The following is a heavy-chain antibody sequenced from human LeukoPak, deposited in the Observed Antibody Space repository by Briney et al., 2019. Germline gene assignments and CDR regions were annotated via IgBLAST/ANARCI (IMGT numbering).Heavy chain of an antibody. CDR3: ARDKGLTN. Sequence: GGSLRLSCAASGFTFSRYSMLWVRPAPGKGLEWVAVIWYDGTNKYYADSVKGRFTISRDNSKNTLYLQMNSLRAEDTAVYYCARDKGLTNWGQGTLVTVSS. CDR1: GFTFSRYS. CDR2: IWYDGTNK. J-gene: IGHJ4*02. V-gene: IGHV3-33*01. D-gene: IGHD3/OR15-3a*01.